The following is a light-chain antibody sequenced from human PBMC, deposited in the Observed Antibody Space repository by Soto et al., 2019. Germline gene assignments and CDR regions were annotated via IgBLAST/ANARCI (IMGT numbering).Light chain of an antibody. V-gene: IGKV3-15*01. CDR3: QQYNKWPLT. J-gene: IGKJ1*01. Sequence: IMMTQSPGTLSASPGERATLSCRASQSVSSNLAWYQQKPGQAPRLLIYAVSTRATGIPARFSGSGSGTEFTLTISSLQSEDFAVYYCQQYNKWPLTFGQGTQVELK. CDR2: AVS. CDR1: QSVSSN.